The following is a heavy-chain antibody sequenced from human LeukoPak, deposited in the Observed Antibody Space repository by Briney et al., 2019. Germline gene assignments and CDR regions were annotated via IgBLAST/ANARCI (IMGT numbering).Heavy chain of an antibody. CDR1: GFTFSSYA. CDR3: AKEVTFFGVVVFDY. CDR2: ISYDGSNK. J-gene: IGHJ4*02. Sequence: GGSLRLSCAASGFTFSSYAMHWVRQAPGKGLEWVAVISYDGSNKYYADSVKGRFTISRDNSKNTLYLQMNSLRAEDTAVYYCAKEVTFFGVVVFDYWGQGTLVTVSS. V-gene: IGHV3-30-3*01. D-gene: IGHD3-3*01.